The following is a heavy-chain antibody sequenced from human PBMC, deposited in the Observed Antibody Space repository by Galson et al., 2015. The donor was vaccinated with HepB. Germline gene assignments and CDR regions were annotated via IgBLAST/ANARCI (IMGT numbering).Heavy chain of an antibody. J-gene: IGHJ6*02. CDR1: GFTFSSYA. CDR2: ISYDGSNK. CDR3: ARLGEKWELLGYYYYGMDV. D-gene: IGHD1-26*01. V-gene: IGHV3-30-3*01. Sequence: SLRLSCAASGFTFSSYAMHWVRQAPGKGLEWVAVISYDGSNKYYADSVKGRFTISRDNSKNTLYLQMNSLRAEDTAVYYCARLGEKWELLGYYYYGMDVWGQGTTVTVSS.